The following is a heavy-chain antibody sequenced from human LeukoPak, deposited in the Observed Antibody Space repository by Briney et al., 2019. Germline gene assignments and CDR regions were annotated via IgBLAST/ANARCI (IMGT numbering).Heavy chain of an antibody. D-gene: IGHD3-22*01. CDR2: IYYSGST. V-gene: IGHV4-59*01. Sequence: SETLSLTCTVSGGSISSYYWSWIRQPPGKGLEWIGYIYYSGSTNYNPSLKSRVTISVDTSKNQFSLKLSSVTAADTAVYYCASSDSSGYYSSGDYYYYYMDVWGKGPRSPSP. J-gene: IGHJ6*03. CDR3: ASSDSSGYYSSGDYYYYYMDV. CDR1: GGSISSYY.